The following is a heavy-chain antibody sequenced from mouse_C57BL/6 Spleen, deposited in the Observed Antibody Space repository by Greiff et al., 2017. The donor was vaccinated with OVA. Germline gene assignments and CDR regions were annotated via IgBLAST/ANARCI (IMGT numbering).Heavy chain of an antibody. Sequence: EVQLQQSGPELVKPGASVKISCKASGYTFTDYYMNWVKQSHGKSLEWIGDINPNNGGTSYNQKFKGKATLTVDKSSSTAYMELRSLTSEDSAVYYCARGRYYGSLPWDAMDYWGQGTSVTVSS. J-gene: IGHJ4*01. CDR2: INPNNGGT. V-gene: IGHV1-26*01. CDR1: GYTFTDYY. CDR3: ARGRYYGSLPWDAMDY. D-gene: IGHD1-1*01.